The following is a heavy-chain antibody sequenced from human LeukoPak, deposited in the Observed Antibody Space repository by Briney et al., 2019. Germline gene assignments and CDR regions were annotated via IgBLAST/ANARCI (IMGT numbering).Heavy chain of an antibody. CDR2: FSSSSSYI. J-gene: IGHJ6*03. Sequence: GGSLRLSCAASGFTFSSYSMNWVRQAPGKGLEWVSSFSSSSSYIYYADSVKGRFTISRDNAKNSLYLQMNSLRAEDTAVYYCARDESCSSTSCYYYYYMDVWGKGTTVTVSS. V-gene: IGHV3-21*01. D-gene: IGHD2-2*01. CDR1: GFTFSSYS. CDR3: ARDESCSSTSCYYYYYMDV.